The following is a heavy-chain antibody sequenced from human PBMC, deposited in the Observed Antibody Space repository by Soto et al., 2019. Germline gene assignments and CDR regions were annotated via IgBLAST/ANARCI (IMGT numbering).Heavy chain of an antibody. Sequence: SETLCLTCSVSGGSISNSVYYWSWIRQHPGKGLEWIGYIYYSGSTYYNPSLKSRVSVSVDTSNNQFSLNLTSLTAADTAVYYCARAPKVSGSAQTRPDVWGQGSLVT. J-gene: IGHJ4*02. D-gene: IGHD6-6*01. CDR2: IYYSGST. CDR3: ARAPKVSGSAQTRPDV. V-gene: IGHV4-31*03. CDR1: GGSISNSVYY.